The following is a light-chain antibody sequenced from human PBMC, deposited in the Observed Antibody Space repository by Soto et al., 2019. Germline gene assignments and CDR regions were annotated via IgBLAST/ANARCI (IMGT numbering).Light chain of an antibody. CDR1: QSVSSN. J-gene: IGKJ1*01. V-gene: IGKV3-15*01. CDR2: GAS. Sequence: EIVMTQSPAILSVSPGERATLSCRASQSVSSNLAWYQQKPGQAPRLLIHGASTRATGIPARFSGSGSGTEFTLTISSLQSQDFAVYYCQQCSNWPKTFGQGPKVEIK. CDR3: QQCSNWPKT.